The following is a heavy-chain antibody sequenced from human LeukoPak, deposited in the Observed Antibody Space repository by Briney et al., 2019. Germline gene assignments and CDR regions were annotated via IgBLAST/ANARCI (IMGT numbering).Heavy chain of an antibody. V-gene: IGHV4-30-2*01. CDR3: ARGGRPYGSGSYAGNWFDP. J-gene: IGHJ5*02. Sequence: SQTLSLTCAVSGGSISSGGYSWSWIRQPPGKGLEWIGYIYHSGSTYYNPSLKSRVTISVDRSKNQFSLKLSSVTAADTAVYYCARGGRPYGSGSYAGNWFDPWGQGTLVTVSS. D-gene: IGHD3-10*01. CDR1: GGSISSGGYS. CDR2: IYHSGST.